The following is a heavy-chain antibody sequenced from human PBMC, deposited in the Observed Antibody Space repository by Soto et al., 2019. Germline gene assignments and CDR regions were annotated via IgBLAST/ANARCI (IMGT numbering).Heavy chain of an antibody. Sequence: LRLSCAASGFTFSSYAMHWVRQAPGKGLEWVAVISYDGSNKYYADSVKGRFTISRDNSKNTLYLQMNGLRAEDTAVYYCASIAYSSSSDPFDYWGQGTLVTVSS. J-gene: IGHJ4*02. CDR3: ASIAYSSSSDPFDY. V-gene: IGHV3-30-3*01. CDR1: GFTFSSYA. CDR2: ISYDGSNK. D-gene: IGHD6-6*01.